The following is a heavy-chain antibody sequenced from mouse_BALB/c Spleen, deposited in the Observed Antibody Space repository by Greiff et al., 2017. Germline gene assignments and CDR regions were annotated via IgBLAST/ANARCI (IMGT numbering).Heavy chain of an antibody. CDR1: GYSITSDYA. J-gene: IGHJ2*01. Sequence: DVQLQESGPGLVKPSQSLSLTCTVTGYSITSDYAWNWIRQFPGNKLEWMGYISYSGSTSYNPSLKSRISITRDTSKNQFFLQLNSVTTEDTATYYCASIVVDFDYWGQGTTLTVSS. CDR2: ISYSGST. CDR3: ASIVVDFDY. D-gene: IGHD1-1*01. V-gene: IGHV3-2*02.